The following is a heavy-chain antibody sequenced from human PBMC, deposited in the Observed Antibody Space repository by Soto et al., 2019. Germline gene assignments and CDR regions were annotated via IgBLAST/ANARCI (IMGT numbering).Heavy chain of an antibody. CDR3: AGEYYYDSSGLRV. V-gene: IGHV3-15*07. J-gene: IGHJ4*03. D-gene: IGHD3-22*01. CDR1: GFTFSNAW. CDR2: IKRKTDGGTP. Sequence: GGSLRLSCAASGFTFSNAWMNWVRQAPGKGLEWVGRIKRKTDGGTPDYAAPVKGRFTISRDDSKTTLYLQMNSLKTEDTAVYYCAGEYYYDSSGLRVWGQGTLVTVSS.